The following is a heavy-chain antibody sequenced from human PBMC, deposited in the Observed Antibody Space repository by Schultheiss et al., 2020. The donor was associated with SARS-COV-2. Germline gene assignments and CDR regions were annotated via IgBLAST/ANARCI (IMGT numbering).Heavy chain of an antibody. CDR1: GGSVSSGSYY. CDR2: IYYSGST. CDR3: ARDLAVAATDY. D-gene: IGHD6-19*01. J-gene: IGHJ4*02. V-gene: IGHV4-61*01. Sequence: SQTLSLTCTVSGGSVSSGSYYWSWIRQPPGKGLEWIGYIYYSGSTNYNPSLKSRVTMSVDTSKNQFSLKLSSVTAADTAVYYCARDLAVAATDYWGQGTLVTVSS.